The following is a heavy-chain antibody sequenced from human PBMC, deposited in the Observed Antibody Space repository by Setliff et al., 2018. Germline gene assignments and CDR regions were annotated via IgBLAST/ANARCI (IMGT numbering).Heavy chain of an antibody. D-gene: IGHD3-3*01. J-gene: IGHJ5*02. CDR3: VRVGVTTWGQSWFDP. V-gene: IGHV3-72*01. CDR1: GFTFSDHY. Sequence: LRLSCAASGFTFSDHYMDWVRQTPGKGLEWVGRSRDKPSSYTTEYAASVEGRFTISRDDSERSLYLQMNSLTTEDTAVYYCVRVGVTTWGQSWFDPWGQGTLVTVSS. CDR2: SRDKPSSYTT.